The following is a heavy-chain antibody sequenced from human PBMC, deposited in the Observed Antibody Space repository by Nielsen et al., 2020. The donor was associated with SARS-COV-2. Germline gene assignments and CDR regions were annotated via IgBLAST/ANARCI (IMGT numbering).Heavy chain of an antibody. CDR3: ARSPTDQDIFDI. J-gene: IGHJ3*02. D-gene: IGHD4-17*01. V-gene: IGHV4-30-2*04. Sequence: WIPQPPGKGLEWIGYIYHSGSTYYNPSLQSRVTISVDPPKNQFSLRWSSVSAADTAVYYCARSPTDQDIFDIWGLGTKVTVSS. CDR2: IYHSGST.